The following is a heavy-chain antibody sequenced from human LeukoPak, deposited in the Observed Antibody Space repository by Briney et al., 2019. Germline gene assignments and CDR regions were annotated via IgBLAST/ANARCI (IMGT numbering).Heavy chain of an antibody. V-gene: IGHV1-2*02. CDR3: ASGVGATRLGY. CDR2: SNPNSGGT. CDR1: GYTFTGFY. Sequence: ASVKVSCKACGYTFTGFYMHWVRQAPGQGLEWMGSSNPNSGGTNYAQKFQGRVTMTRDTSISTAYMELSRLRSDDTAVYYCASGVGATRLGYWGQGTLVAVSS. D-gene: IGHD1-26*01. J-gene: IGHJ4*02.